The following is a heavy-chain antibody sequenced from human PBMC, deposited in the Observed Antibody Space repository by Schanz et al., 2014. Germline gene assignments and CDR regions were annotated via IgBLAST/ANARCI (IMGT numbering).Heavy chain of an antibody. J-gene: IGHJ4*02. CDR1: GFIFSDYY. Sequence: VHLVESGGGLVQPGGSLRLSCAASGFIFSDYYMAWIRQAPGKGPEYVSYISSGGTTTYHSDSVKGRFTISRDSAENSLYLQMNSLRAEDTAVYYCARGGPAYYFDDWGQGTLVTVSS. CDR2: ISSGGTTT. V-gene: IGHV3-11*04. CDR3: ARGGPAYYFDD.